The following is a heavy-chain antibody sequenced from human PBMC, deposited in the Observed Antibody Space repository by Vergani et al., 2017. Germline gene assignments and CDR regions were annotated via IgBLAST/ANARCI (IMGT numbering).Heavy chain of an antibody. Sequence: QVQLQQWGAGLLKPSETLSLTCAVYGGSFSGYYWSWIRQPPGKGLEWIGEINHSGSTNYNPSLKSRVTISVDTSNKQFSLKLSSVTAADTAVYYCARGFIAARPENYYYYMDVWGKGTTVTVSS. J-gene: IGHJ6*03. V-gene: IGHV4-34*01. CDR2: INHSGST. CDR1: GGSFSGYY. D-gene: IGHD6-6*01. CDR3: ARGFIAARPENYYYYMDV.